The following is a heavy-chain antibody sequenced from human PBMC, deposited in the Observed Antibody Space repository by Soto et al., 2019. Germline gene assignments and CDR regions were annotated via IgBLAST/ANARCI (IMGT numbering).Heavy chain of an antibody. J-gene: IGHJ3*02. CDR1: GGSISSYY. CDR2: IYYSGST. D-gene: IGHD5-12*01. CDR3: ARTVATINYLDAFDI. V-gene: IGHV4-59*08. Sequence: QVQLQESGPGLVKPSETLSVTCTVSGGSISSYYWSWIRQPPGKGLEWIGYIYYSGSTNYNPSLKSRVTISVDTSKNQFSLKLSSVTAADTAVYYCARTVATINYLDAFDIWGQGTMVTVS.